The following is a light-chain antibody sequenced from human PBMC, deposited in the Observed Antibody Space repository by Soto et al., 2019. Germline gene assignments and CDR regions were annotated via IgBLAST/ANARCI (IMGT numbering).Light chain of an antibody. CDR2: KAS. V-gene: IGKV1-5*03. Sequence: DIQMAQYPSTLSASIGVRITMTCRASQSISSWLAWYQQKPGKAPKLLIYKASHLESGVPSRFSGSGSGTEFTLTISSLQPGDFATYYCQHYNTYPWTFGQGTKVDIK. CDR3: QHYNTYPWT. CDR1: QSISSW. J-gene: IGKJ1*01.